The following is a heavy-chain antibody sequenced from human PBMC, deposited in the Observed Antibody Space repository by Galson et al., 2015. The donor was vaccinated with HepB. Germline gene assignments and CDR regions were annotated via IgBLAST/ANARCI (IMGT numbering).Heavy chain of an antibody. CDR3: AREPDLWGIRYSTMEDDY. V-gene: IGHV1-69*04. CDR1: GGTFSSYT. CDR2: IIPILGIA. J-gene: IGHJ4*02. D-gene: IGHD3-9*01. Sequence: SVKVSCKASGGTFSSYTISWVRQAPGQGLEWMGRIIPILGIANYAQKFQGRVTITADKSTSTAYMELSSLRSEDTAVYYCAREPDLWGIRYSTMEDDYWGQGTLVTVSS.